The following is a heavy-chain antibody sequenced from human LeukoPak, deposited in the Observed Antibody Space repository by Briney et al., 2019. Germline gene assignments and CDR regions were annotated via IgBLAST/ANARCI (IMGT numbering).Heavy chain of an antibody. CDR2: ISWNSGSI. CDR3: ATLRGVMGY. CDR1: GFTFDDYA. Sequence: PGGSLRLSCAASGFTFDDYAMHWVRQAPGKGLEWVSGISWNSGSIGYADSVKGRFTISRDNAKNSLYLQMNSLRAEDTAVYYCATLRGVMGYWGQGTLVTVSS. V-gene: IGHV3-9*01. J-gene: IGHJ4*02. D-gene: IGHD3-10*01.